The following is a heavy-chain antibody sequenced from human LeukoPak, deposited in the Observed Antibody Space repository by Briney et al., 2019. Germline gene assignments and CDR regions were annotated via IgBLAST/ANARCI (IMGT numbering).Heavy chain of an antibody. D-gene: IGHD6-19*01. CDR2: IIPIFGTA. CDR3: ARDRSSGCSQDPCYSYGMDV. J-gene: IGHJ6*02. Sequence: AASVKVSSRASGGTFSSYAISWVRQDPGQGVEWMGGIIPIFGTANYSRKFQGRVTTTADESTSTAHMERSSLRSEDTAVYYCARDRSSGCSQDPCYSYGMDVWGQGTTVTVSS. V-gene: IGHV1-69*13. CDR1: GGTFSSYA.